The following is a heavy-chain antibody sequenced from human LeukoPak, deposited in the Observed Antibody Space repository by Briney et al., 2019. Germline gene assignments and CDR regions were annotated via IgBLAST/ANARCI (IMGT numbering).Heavy chain of an antibody. J-gene: IGHJ4*02. CDR2: IYFTGST. V-gene: IGHV4-39*07. D-gene: IGHD3-10*01. CDR3: ARGGSYWDI. Sequence: SETLSLTCSVSGGSIKTTSYYWGWIRQPPGRGLEWIVTIYFTGSTYHNPSLKSRVTMSVDLSKNEFSLILTSVTAADTAVYYCARGGSYWDIWGQGSLVTVSS. CDR1: GGSIKTTSYY.